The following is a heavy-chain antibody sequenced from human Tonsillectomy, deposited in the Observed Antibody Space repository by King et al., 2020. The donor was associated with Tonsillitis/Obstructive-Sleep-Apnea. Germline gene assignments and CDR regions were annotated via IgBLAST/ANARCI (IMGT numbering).Heavy chain of an antibody. CDR3: DRGSVVPAAYSYSYYYYMDV. CDR2: INHSGST. V-gene: IGHV4-34*01. CDR1: GGSFSGYY. D-gene: IGHD2-2*01. J-gene: IGHJ6*03. Sequence: VQLQQWGAGLLKPSETLSLTCAVYGGSFSGYYWSWIRQPPGKGLEWIGEINHSGSTNYNPSLKSLVTISVDTSKNQFSLKLSSVTAADPAVSYCDRGSVVPAAYSYSYYYYMDVWGKGTTVTVSS.